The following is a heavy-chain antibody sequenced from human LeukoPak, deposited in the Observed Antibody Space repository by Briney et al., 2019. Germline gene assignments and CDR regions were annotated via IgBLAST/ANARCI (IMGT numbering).Heavy chain of an antibody. Sequence: GWSLRLSCVGSGFNFSAQAMHWVRQAPGKGLEYVSAIRSNGINTDYANSVKGRLTISRDNSKNTLFLQMGSLRVEDRAVYYCAREASAENSGWFFDYWGQGTLVAVSS. CDR3: AREASAENSGWFFDY. V-gene: IGHV3-64*01. J-gene: IGHJ4*02. CDR1: GFNFSAQA. CDR2: IRSNGINT. D-gene: IGHD2/OR15-2a*01.